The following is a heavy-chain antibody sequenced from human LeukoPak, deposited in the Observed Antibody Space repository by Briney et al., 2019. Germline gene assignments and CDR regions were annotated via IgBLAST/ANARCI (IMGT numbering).Heavy chain of an antibody. CDR1: GFTFSSYA. D-gene: IGHD3-10*01. V-gene: IGHV3-21*01. CDR3: ARDPERGYYGSGSYYHDY. J-gene: IGHJ4*02. Sequence: TGGSLRLSCAASGFTFSSYAMNWVRQAPGKGLEWVSSISSSSSYIYYADSVKGRFTISRDNAKNSLYLQMNSLRAEDTAVYYCARDPERGYYGSGSYYHDYWGQGTLVTVSS. CDR2: ISSSSSYI.